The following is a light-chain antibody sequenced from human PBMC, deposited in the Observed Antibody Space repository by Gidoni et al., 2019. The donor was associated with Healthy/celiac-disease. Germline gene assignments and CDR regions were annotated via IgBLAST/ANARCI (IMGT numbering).Light chain of an antibody. CDR3: QQYYSLPECS. CDR2: AAS. Sequence: AIRMTQSPSSFSASTGDRVTITCRASQGISSYLAWYQQKPGKAPKLLIYAASTLQSGVPSRFSGSGSGTDFTLTISCLQSEDFATYYCQQYYSLPECSFXQXTKLEIK. J-gene: IGKJ2*04. V-gene: IGKV1-8*01. CDR1: QGISSY.